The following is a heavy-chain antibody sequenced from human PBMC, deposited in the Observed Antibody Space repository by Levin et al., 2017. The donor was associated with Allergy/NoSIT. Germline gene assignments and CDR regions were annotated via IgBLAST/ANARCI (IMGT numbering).Heavy chain of an antibody. CDR3: ARICRATSCYTHDY. D-gene: IGHD2-2*02. CDR2: IYYTGNT. V-gene: IGHV4-39*01. CDR1: GGSISSTSYY. J-gene: IGHJ4*02. Sequence: SETLSLTCTVSGGSISSTSYYWGWIRQPPGKGLEWIGNIYYTGNTYYNPSLKSRVTISIDTSKSQFSLKLSSVTAADSAVYYCARICRATSCYTHDYWGQGTLVTVSS.